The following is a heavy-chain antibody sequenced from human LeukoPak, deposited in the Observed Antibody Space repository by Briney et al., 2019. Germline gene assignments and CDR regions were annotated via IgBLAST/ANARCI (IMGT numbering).Heavy chain of an antibody. CDR1: GFTFSSYA. CDR3: AKAPTGQWLATRWFDP. CDR2: ISGSGGST. D-gene: IGHD6-19*01. J-gene: IGHJ5*02. Sequence: QPGESLRLSCAASGFTFSSYAMSWVRQAPGKGLEWVSAISGSGGSTYYADSVKGRFTISRDNSKNTLYLQMNSLRAEDTAVYYCAKAPTGQWLATRWFDPWGQGTLVTVSS. V-gene: IGHV3-23*01.